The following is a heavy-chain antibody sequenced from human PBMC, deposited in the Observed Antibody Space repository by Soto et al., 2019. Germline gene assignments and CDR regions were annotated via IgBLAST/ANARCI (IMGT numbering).Heavy chain of an antibody. CDR1: GYTFVDYY. J-gene: IGHJ4*02. V-gene: IGHV1-2*02. CDR2: ISPKSGGT. D-gene: IGHD6-19*01. Sequence: AAVRVSCKASGYTFVDYYMHWVRQAPGQGFEWMGRISPKSGGTNYAQKFQGRVTMTWDTSLNTAYMELSSLMSEDTAVYYCARPPGYISDWYYFDLWGQGTLVTVSS. CDR3: ARPPGYISDWYYFDL.